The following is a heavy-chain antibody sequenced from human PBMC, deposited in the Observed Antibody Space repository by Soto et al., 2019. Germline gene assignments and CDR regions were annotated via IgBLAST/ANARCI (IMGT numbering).Heavy chain of an antibody. Sequence: PSETLPLTCTVSVGSLSSGYWSWIRQPPGKGLEWIGYIYDSGSTTYNPSPTNRVTISLYTSKSQFSLKVRSVTAADTAVYYCARDKGSGWADIEYWGQGAMVTVSS. CDR2: IYDSGST. V-gene: IGHV4-59*01. CDR3: ARDKGSGWADIEY. J-gene: IGHJ4*02. D-gene: IGHD6-19*01. CDR1: VGSLSSGY.